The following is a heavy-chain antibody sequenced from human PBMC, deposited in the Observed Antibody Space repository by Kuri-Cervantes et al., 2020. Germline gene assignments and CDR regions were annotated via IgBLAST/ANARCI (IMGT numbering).Heavy chain of an antibody. CDR3: ARVRDSSSRDINWFDP. CDR1: GYTFTSYG. V-gene: IGHV7-4-1*02. Sequence: ASVKVSCKASGYTFTSYGISWVRQAPGQGLEWMGWINTNTGNPTYAQGFTGRFVFSLDTSVSTAYLQISSLKAEDTAVYYCARVRDSSSRDINWFDPWGQGTLVTDSS. J-gene: IGHJ5*02. CDR2: INTNTGNP. D-gene: IGHD6-13*01.